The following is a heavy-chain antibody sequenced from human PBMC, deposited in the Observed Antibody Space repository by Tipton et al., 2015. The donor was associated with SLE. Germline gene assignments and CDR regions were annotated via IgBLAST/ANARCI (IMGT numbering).Heavy chain of an antibody. CDR3: AREDTYYDILTGSIDYYYYGMDV. Sequence: SLRLSCAASGFTFSSYGMSWVRQAPGKGLEWVSGINWNGGSTGYADSVKGRFTISRDNAKNSLYLQMNSLRAEDTAVYYCAREDTYYDILTGSIDYYYYGMDVWGQGTTVTVSS. J-gene: IGHJ6*02. V-gene: IGHV3-20*04. CDR1: GFTFSSYG. D-gene: IGHD3-9*01. CDR2: INWNGGST.